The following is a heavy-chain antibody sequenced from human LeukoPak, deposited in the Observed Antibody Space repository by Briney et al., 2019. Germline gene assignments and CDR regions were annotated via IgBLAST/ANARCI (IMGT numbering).Heavy chain of an antibody. CDR3: ARHKAGARDAFDI. CDR1: GGSISSYY. Sequence: SEALSLTCTVSGGSISSYYWSWIRQPPGKGLEWIGYIYYSGSTNYNPSLKSRVTISVDTSKNQFSLKLSSVTAADTAVYYCARHKAGARDAFDIWGQGTMVTVSS. CDR2: IYYSGST. J-gene: IGHJ3*02. V-gene: IGHV4-59*08. D-gene: IGHD6-13*01.